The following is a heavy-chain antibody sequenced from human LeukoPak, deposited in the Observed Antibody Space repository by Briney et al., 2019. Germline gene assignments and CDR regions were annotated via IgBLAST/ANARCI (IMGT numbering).Heavy chain of an antibody. Sequence: SETLSLTCSVSADSMSSHYWSWIRQPPGMGLEWIGYIFYSGSTIYNPSLKSRLTLSLDTSNNQFSLKLTSVSAADTALYFCAASVAASGHHFDYWGQGILVTVSS. CDR2: IFYSGST. J-gene: IGHJ4*02. CDR3: AASVAASGHHFDY. V-gene: IGHV4-59*08. CDR1: ADSMSSHY. D-gene: IGHD2-21*01.